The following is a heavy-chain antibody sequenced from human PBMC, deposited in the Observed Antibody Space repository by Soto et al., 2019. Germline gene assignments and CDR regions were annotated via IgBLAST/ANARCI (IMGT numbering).Heavy chain of an antibody. CDR2: MSFDGSNK. V-gene: IGHV3-30-3*01. J-gene: IGHJ4*02. Sequence: GGSLRLSCAASGFPFSTYTLHWVRQAPGKGLEWVAVMSFDGSNKYYADSVKGRFTISRDNSKNTLYLQLNSLRAEDTAVYYCARDPYTLYYFDYWGQGTLVTVSS. CDR1: GFPFSTYT. CDR3: ARDPYTLYYFDY. D-gene: IGHD2-2*02.